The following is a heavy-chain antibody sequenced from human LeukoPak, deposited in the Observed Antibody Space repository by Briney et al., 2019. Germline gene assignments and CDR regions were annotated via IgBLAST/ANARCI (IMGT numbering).Heavy chain of an antibody. D-gene: IGHD6-19*01. V-gene: IGHV5-51*01. CDR3: ARLGEQWLANNWFDP. Sequence: GESLKISCKGSGYSFTSYWIGWVRQMPGKGLEWMGIIYPGDSDTRYSPSFQGQVTISADRSISTAYLRWSSLKASDTAMYYCARLGEQWLANNWFDPWGQGTLVTVSS. CDR2: IYPGDSDT. CDR1: GYSFTSYW. J-gene: IGHJ5*02.